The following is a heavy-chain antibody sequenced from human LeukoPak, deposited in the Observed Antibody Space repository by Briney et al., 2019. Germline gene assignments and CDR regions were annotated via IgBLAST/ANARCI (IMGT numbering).Heavy chain of an antibody. CDR3: ARIVVVMGGGDFDY. V-gene: IGHV1-2*06. D-gene: IGHD3-22*01. CDR1: GDTFTGYY. CDR2: INPNSGGT. J-gene: IGHJ4*02. Sequence: VASVKVSCKASGDTFTGYYMHWVRQAPGQGLEWMGRINPNSGGTNYAQKFQGRVTMTRDTSISTAYMELSRLRSDDTAVYYCARIVVVMGGGDFDYWGQGTLVTVSS.